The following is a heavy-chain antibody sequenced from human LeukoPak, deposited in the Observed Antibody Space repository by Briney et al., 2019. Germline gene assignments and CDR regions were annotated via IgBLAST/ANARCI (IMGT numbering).Heavy chain of an antibody. CDR1: GFSLRTSEMC. CDR3: AHRAADFDY. CDR2: IDWDDDK. V-gene: IGHV2-70*11. J-gene: IGHJ4*02. Sequence: SGPALVKPTQTLTLTCTFSGFSLRTSEMCVSWIRQPPGKALEWLARIDWDDDKYYSTSLKTRLTISKDTSKNHVVLTMTNMDPVDTATYYCAHRAADFDYWGQGTLVTVSS. D-gene: IGHD6-13*01.